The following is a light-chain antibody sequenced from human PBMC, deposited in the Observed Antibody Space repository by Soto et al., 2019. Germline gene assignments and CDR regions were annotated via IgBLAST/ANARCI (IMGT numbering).Light chain of an antibody. CDR3: QQYNSYSGT. V-gene: IGKV1-5*03. CDR2: KAS. J-gene: IGKJ1*01. Sequence: DMQMTQSPSTLSASVGDSVTNTCRASQSISSWLAWYQQKPGKAPKLLIYKASSLESGVPSRFSGSGSGTEFTLTISSLQPDDFATYYCQQYNSYSGTFGQGTKVEIK. CDR1: QSISSW.